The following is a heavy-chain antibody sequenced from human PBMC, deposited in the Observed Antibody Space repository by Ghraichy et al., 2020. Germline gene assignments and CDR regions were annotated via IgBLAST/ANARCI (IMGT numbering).Heavy chain of an antibody. CDR1: GFTFSDYY. Sequence: GGSLRLSCAASGFTFSDYYMSWIRQAPGKGLEWVSYISSSGSTIYYADSVKGRFTISMDNAKNSLYLQMNSLRAEDTAVYYCARDRAVVVTARLYYYYGMDVWGQGTTVTVSS. CDR3: ARDRAVVVTARLYYYYGMDV. CDR2: ISSSGSTI. D-gene: IGHD2-21*02. V-gene: IGHV3-11*01. J-gene: IGHJ6*02.